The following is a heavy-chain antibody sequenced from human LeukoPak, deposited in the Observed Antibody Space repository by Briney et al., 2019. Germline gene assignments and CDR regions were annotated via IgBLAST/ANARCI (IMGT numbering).Heavy chain of an antibody. D-gene: IGHD5-18*01. CDR3: ARDTAMDP. V-gene: IGHV3-23*01. J-gene: IGHJ5*02. CDR1: RFQFSSYA. CDR2: ISGSGGST. Sequence: GGSLRLSCVASRFQFSSYAMSWVRQAPGTGLEWVSVISGSGGSTYYADSVKGRFTTSRDNAKNSLYLQMNSLRAEDTAVYYCARDTAMDPWGQGTLVTVSS.